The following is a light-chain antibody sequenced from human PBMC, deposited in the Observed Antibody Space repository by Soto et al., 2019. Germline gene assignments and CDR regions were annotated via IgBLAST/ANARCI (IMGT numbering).Light chain of an antibody. J-gene: IGKJ1*01. CDR1: QGVSSY. CDR2: GAS. Sequence: DMVMTQSPDSLAVSLGERATINCRASQGVSSYLAWYQQKPGQAPRLLIYGASSRATGIPDRFSGSGSGTDFTLTISRLEPEDFAVYYCQQYGSSPPWTFGQGTKV. CDR3: QQYGSSPPWT. V-gene: IGKV3-20*01.